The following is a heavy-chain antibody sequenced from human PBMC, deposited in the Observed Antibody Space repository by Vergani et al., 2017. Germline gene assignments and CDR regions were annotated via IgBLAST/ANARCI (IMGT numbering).Heavy chain of an antibody. Sequence: VQSGDEVKKPGASVKVSCKASGYTFTSYAMNWVRQAPGQGLEWMGWINTNTGNPTYAQGFTGRFVFSLDTSVSTAYLQISSLKAEDTAVYYCARDQDYXDSVTYYYYYGMDVWGQGTTVTVSS. CDR2: INTNTGNP. V-gene: IGHV7-4-1*02. J-gene: IGHJ6*02. CDR1: GYTFTSYA. CDR3: ARDQDYXDSVTYYYYYGMDV. D-gene: IGHD4-17*01.